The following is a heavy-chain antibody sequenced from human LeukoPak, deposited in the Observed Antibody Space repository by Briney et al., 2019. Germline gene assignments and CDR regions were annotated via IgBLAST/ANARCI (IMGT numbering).Heavy chain of an antibody. CDR1: EYTFTDNY. CDR3: ARWVSYTGLDC. CDR2: ISPNSGVT. Sequence: GASVKVSCKASEYTFTDNYMHWVRQAPGQGLEWMGWISPNSGVTNYAQKFQGRVTLTRDTSSRTAYMELSRLTSDDTAIYYCARWVSYTGLDCWGQGTLVTVSS. J-gene: IGHJ4*02. D-gene: IGHD3-16*01. V-gene: IGHV1-2*02.